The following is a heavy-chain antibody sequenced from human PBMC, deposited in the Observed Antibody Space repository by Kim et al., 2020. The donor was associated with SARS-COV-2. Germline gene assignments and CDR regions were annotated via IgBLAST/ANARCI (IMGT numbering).Heavy chain of an antibody. Sequence: GWSLRLSCAASGFTVSSNYMSWVRQAPGKGLEWVSVIYSGGSTYYADSVKGRFTISRDNSKNTLYLQMNSLRAEDTAVYYCARGQYYDFWSGGDAFDIWGQGTMVTVSS. D-gene: IGHD3-3*01. CDR2: IYSGGST. CDR3: ARGQYYDFWSGGDAFDI. CDR1: GFTVSSNY. J-gene: IGHJ3*02. V-gene: IGHV3-53*01.